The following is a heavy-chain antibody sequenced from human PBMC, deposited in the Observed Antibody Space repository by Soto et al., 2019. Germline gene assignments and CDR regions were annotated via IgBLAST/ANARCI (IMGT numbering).Heavy chain of an antibody. D-gene: IGHD5-12*01. CDR3: AKDRWLGEGGYYFDY. Sequence: EVQLLESGGGLVQPGGSLRLSCAASGFTFATYAMNWVRQAPGKGLEWVSIISGSGGSTYYTDSVKGRFTISRDNFENTLYLQMNSLRAEDKAVYYCAKDRWLGEGGYYFDYWGQGTLVTVSS. V-gene: IGHV3-23*01. CDR2: ISGSGGST. J-gene: IGHJ4*02. CDR1: GFTFATYA.